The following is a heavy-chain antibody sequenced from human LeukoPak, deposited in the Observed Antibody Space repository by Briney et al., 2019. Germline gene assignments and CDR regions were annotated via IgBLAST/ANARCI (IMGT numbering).Heavy chain of an antibody. Sequence: GSLRLSCSGSGFTFSSYWMHWVRQAPGKGLVWVSRINSDGSSTSYADSVKGRFTISRDNAKNTLYLQMNSLRAEDTAVYYCARDCSSTSCSSAHWGQGTLVTVSS. CDR1: GFTFSSYW. V-gene: IGHV3-74*01. J-gene: IGHJ4*02. CDR2: INSDGSST. D-gene: IGHD2-2*01. CDR3: ARDCSSTSCSSAH.